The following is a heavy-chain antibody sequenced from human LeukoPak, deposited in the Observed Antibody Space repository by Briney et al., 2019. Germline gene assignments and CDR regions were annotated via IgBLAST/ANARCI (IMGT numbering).Heavy chain of an antibody. D-gene: IGHD4-23*01. J-gene: IGHJ6*02. Sequence: GGSLRLSCAASGFTFSSYWMHWVRQAPVKGLVWVSRINSDGSSTNYADSVKGRCTISRDNAKNTLYLQMNSLRAEDTAVYYCARGDGNYYYYYGMDVWGQGTTVTVSS. CDR2: INSDGSST. CDR1: GFTFSSYW. CDR3: ARGDGNYYYYYGMDV. V-gene: IGHV3-74*01.